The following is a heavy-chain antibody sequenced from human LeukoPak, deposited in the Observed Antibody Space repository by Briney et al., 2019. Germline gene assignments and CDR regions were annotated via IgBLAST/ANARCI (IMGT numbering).Heavy chain of an antibody. J-gene: IGHJ4*02. D-gene: IGHD2-21*01. CDR3: AKNPSLNCGGDCYEAHFDY. Sequence: GGSLRLSCVASGFTFSSYTVNWIRQAPGKGLEWVSSISGSSYYIYYADSVRGRFTISRDNAKNSAYLQMNSLRAEDTAVYYCAKNPSLNCGGDCYEAHFDYWGQGTLVTVSS. CDR2: ISGSSYYI. CDR1: GFTFSSYT. V-gene: IGHV3-21*01.